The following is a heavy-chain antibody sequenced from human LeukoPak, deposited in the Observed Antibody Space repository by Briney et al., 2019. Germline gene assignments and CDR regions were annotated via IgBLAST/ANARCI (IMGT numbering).Heavy chain of an antibody. Sequence: ASVKVSCKASGYTFTSYGISWVRQAPGQGLEWMGWISAYNGNTNYAQKLQGRVTMTTDTSTSTAYMELRSLGSDDTAVYYCARRGGGYDYGDLGWFDPWGQGTLVTVSS. V-gene: IGHV1-18*01. CDR2: ISAYNGNT. CDR1: GYTFTSYG. CDR3: ARRGGGYDYGDLGWFDP. J-gene: IGHJ5*02. D-gene: IGHD4-17*01.